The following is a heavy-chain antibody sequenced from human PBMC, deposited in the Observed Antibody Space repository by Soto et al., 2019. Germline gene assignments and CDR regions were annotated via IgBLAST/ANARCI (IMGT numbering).Heavy chain of an antibody. Sequence: QVQLQESGPGLVKPSQTLSLTCTVSGGSITSSGYYWSWIRQHPGEGLEWIGFTSNSGSTSYNPSLKSRVTISVDTSPNQYSLNLKSVPAADTAVYYCARGGGSTKVDYWGQGTLVTVSP. D-gene: IGHD2-2*01. CDR1: GGSITSSGYY. J-gene: IGHJ4*02. CDR2: TSNSGST. CDR3: ARGGGSTKVDY. V-gene: IGHV4-31*03.